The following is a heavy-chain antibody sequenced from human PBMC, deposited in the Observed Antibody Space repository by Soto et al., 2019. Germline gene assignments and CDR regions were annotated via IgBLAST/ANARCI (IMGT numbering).Heavy chain of an antibody. Sequence: QVQLVESGGGVVQPGRSLRLSCAASGFTFSSYGMHWVRQAPGKGLEWVAVISYDGSNKYYADSVKGRFTISRDNSKNTLYLQMNSLRAEDTAVYYCAKGPAYSRSSVDDYWGQGTLVTVSS. CDR3: AKGPAYSRSSVDDY. CDR2: ISYDGSNK. D-gene: IGHD6-6*01. J-gene: IGHJ4*02. V-gene: IGHV3-30*18. CDR1: GFTFSSYG.